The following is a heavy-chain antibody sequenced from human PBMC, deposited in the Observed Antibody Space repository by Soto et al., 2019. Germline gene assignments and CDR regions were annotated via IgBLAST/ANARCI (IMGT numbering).Heavy chain of an antibody. J-gene: IGHJ6*02. CDR1: GFTFSASA. CDR2: IVVASGKT. CDR3: AAGGYSYGFVVSDYFYYGRDV. Sequence: ASVKVSCKASGFTFSASAVQWVRQARGQRPEWIGWIVVASGKTDYAQKFQERVIITRDMSANTAYMELSSLRSEDTAVYYCAAGGYSYGFVVSDYFYYGRDVWGQGTTVTVSS. V-gene: IGHV1-58*01. D-gene: IGHD5-18*01.